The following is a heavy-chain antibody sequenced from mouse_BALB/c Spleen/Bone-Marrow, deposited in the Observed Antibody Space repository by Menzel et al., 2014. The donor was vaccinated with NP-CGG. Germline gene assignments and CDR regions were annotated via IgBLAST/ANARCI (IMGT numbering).Heavy chain of an antibody. D-gene: IGHD1-2*01. V-gene: IGHV7-3*02. Sequence: EVKLMESGGGLVQPGGSLRLSCEASGFTFTDFYMNWVRQPPGKALEWLGFIRNKANGYTTEYSAPVKGRFTISRDNSQSILYLQMNTLRAEGSATYYCARDVGRLLFDYWGQGTTLTVSS. J-gene: IGHJ2*01. CDR2: IRNKANGYTT. CDR3: ARDVGRLLFDY. CDR1: GFTFTDFY.